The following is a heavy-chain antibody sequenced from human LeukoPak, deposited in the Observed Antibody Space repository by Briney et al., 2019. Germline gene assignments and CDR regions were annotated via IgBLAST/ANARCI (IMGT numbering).Heavy chain of an antibody. Sequence: ASVKVSCKASGYIVTVYYIHWVRQAPGQGLEWMGWINPNTDGTNYAQKFQGRVTMTRDASISTAYMELTRLRSDDTAVYYCARHGGAADYWGQGTLVTVSS. V-gene: IGHV1-2*02. J-gene: IGHJ4*02. CDR1: GYIVTVYY. D-gene: IGHD1-26*01. CDR3: ARHGGAADY. CDR2: INPNTDGT.